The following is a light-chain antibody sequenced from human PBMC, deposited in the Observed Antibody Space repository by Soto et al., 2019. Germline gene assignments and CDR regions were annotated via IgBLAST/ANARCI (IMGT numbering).Light chain of an antibody. J-gene: IGKJ4*01. CDR1: QAISTY. CDR2: AAS. CDR3: QQLHTYLLT. V-gene: IGKV1-9*01. Sequence: DIQLTQSPSFLSASIGDSVTITCRASQAISTYLAWYQQKPGKAPNLLVYAASTLHSGVPSRFGGSGSGTEFTLTITSLQPEDVATYYCQQLHTYLLTFGGGTKVQIK.